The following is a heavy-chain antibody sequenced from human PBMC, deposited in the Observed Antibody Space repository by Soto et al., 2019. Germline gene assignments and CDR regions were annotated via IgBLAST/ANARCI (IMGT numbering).Heavy chain of an antibody. Sequence: EVQLVESGGGLVKPGGSLRLSCAASGFTFSSYSMNWVRQAPGKGLEWVSSISSSSSYIYYADSVKGRFTISRDNAKNSLYLQMNSLRAEDTAVYYCERVMGGPLGAFDYWGQGTLVTVSS. D-gene: IGHD2-15*01. CDR2: ISSSSSYI. V-gene: IGHV3-21*01. CDR1: GFTFSSYS. CDR3: ERVMGGPLGAFDY. J-gene: IGHJ4*02.